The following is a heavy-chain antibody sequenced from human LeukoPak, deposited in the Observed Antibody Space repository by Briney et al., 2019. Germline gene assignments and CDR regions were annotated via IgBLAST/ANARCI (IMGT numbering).Heavy chain of an antibody. CDR2: IYSGGST. CDR1: GFTVSSSY. J-gene: IGHJ4*02. CDR3: ARVPRY. Sequence: GGSLRLSCAASGFTVSSSYMNWVRQAPGKGLEWVSVIYSGGSTYYADSVKGRFTISRGNAKNSLYLQMNSLRAEDTAVYYCARVPRYWGQGTLVTVSS. V-gene: IGHV3-53*01.